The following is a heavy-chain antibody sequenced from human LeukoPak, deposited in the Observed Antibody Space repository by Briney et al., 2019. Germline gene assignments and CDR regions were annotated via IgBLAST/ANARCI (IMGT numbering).Heavy chain of an antibody. Sequence: PGGSLRLSCAATGFTFSNAWMSWVRQAPGKGLEWVGRIKSKTDGGTTDYAAPVKGRFTISRDDSKNTLYLQMNSLKTEDTAEYYCTTGDSSGWYPGYWGQGTLVTVSS. CDR1: GFTFSNAW. CDR2: IKSKTDGGTT. V-gene: IGHV3-15*01. D-gene: IGHD6-19*01. J-gene: IGHJ4*02. CDR3: TTGDSSGWYPGY.